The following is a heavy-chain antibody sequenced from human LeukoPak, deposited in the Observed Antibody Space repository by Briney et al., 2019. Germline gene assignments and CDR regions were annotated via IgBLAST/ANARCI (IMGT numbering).Heavy chain of an antibody. CDR1: GFTSSSYP. CDR3: AKGYDILTGFVDY. V-gene: IGHV3-23*01. J-gene: IGHJ4*02. Sequence: PGGSLRLSCAASGFTSSSYPMSWLRQAPGKGLGWASPISGSGGSTYYADSVKGRFTISRDNSKNTLYLQMNSLRAEYTAVYYCAKGYDILTGFVDYWGQGTLVTVSS. CDR2: ISGSGGST. D-gene: IGHD3-9*01.